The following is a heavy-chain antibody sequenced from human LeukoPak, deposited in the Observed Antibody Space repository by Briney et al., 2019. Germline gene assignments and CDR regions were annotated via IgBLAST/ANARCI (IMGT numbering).Heavy chain of an antibody. Sequence: SETLSLTCTVSGGSISSSIYYWGWIRQPPGKGLEWIGSIYYSGSTYYNPSLKSRVTISVDTSKNQFSLKLSSVTAADTAVYYCARLSDGDYWGQGTLVTVSS. D-gene: IGHD3-16*02. CDR1: GGSISSSIYY. CDR2: IYYSGST. CDR3: ARLSDGDY. V-gene: IGHV4-39*01. J-gene: IGHJ4*02.